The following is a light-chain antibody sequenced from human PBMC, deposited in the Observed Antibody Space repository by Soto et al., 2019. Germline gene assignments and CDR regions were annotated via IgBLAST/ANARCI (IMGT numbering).Light chain of an antibody. CDR3: QQYYYLPL. J-gene: IGKJ3*01. Sequence: DIQMTQSPSSLSASVGDRVTITCQASQEISNALSWYQLKLGKAPRLLIYDASNLETGVPPRFSGSGSGTAFTFIISSLPPEDVATYYCQQYYYLPLFGPGTKVDIK. CDR2: DAS. CDR1: QEISNA. V-gene: IGKV1-33*01.